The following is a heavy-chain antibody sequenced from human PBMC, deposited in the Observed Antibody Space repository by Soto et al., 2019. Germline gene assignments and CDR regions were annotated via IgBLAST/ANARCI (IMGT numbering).Heavy chain of an antibody. J-gene: IGHJ2*01. CDR1: GFTFDDYA. CDR2: ISWNSGSI. Sequence: QPGGSLRLSCAASGFTFDDYAMHWVRQAPGKGLEWVSGISWNSGSIGYADSVKGRFTISRDNAKNSLYLQMNSLRAEDTALYYCAKGLRSSSYWYFDLWGRGTLVTVSS. D-gene: IGHD6-6*01. V-gene: IGHV3-9*01. CDR3: AKGLRSSSYWYFDL.